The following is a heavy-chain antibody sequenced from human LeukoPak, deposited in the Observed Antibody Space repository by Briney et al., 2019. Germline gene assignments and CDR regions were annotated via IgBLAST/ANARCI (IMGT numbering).Heavy chain of an antibody. J-gene: IGHJ5*02. D-gene: IGHD2-2*01. V-gene: IGHV5-51*01. CDR1: GYSFNTYW. CDR2: IYPGDSDT. Sequence: GESLKISCRGSGYSFNTYWIGWVRQKPGKGLEWMGIIYPGDSDTRYSPSFQGQVTMSADKSINTACLQWTSLKASDTAMYYCARRQGCSSTSCPPDSWGQGTLVTVSS. CDR3: ARRQGCSSTSCPPDS.